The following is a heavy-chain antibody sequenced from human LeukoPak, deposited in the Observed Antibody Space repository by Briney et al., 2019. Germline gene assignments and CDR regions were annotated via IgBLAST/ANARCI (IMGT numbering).Heavy chain of an antibody. Sequence: PGGSLRLSCAASGFTFSSYAMSWVRQAPGKGLEWVSAISGSGGSTYYADSVKGRFTISRDNSKNTLYLQMNSLRAEDTAVYYCAKDKGRPLESWELPDYWGQGTLVTVSS. CDR3: AKDKGRPLESWELPDY. J-gene: IGHJ4*02. CDR2: ISGSGGST. V-gene: IGHV3-23*01. D-gene: IGHD1-26*01. CDR1: GFTFSSYA.